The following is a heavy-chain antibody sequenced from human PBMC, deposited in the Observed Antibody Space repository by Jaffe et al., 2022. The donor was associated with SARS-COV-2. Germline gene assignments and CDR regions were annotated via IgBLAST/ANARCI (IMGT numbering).Heavy chain of an antibody. D-gene: IGHD2-15*01. J-gene: IGHJ4*02. CDR3: ARLTDKQYLDY. Sequence: EVQLVQSGAEVKKSGESLRISCKTSGYTFTNYWITWVRQMPGKGLEWMGKFDPSDSDSDSQSKYSPSFKDHVTMSGDRSTTTAYLRWSSLRPSDTAIYYCARLTDKQYLDYWGQGTLVTVSA. CDR1: GYTFTNYW. V-gene: IGHV5-10-1*03. CDR2: FDPSDSDSDSQS.